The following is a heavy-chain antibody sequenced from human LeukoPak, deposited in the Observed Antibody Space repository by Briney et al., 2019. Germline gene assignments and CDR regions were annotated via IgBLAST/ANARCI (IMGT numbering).Heavy chain of an antibody. J-gene: IGHJ4*02. CDR3: ARVPLDYDILTGYSLYYFDY. V-gene: IGHV3-48*03. CDR2: ISSSGSTI. CDR1: GFTFSSYE. Sequence: PGGSLRLSCAASGFTFSSYEMNWVRQAPGKGLEWVSYISSSGSTIYYADSVKGRFTISRDNAKNSLYLQMNSLRAEDTAVYYCARVPLDYDILTGYSLYYFDYWGQGTLVTASS. D-gene: IGHD3-9*01.